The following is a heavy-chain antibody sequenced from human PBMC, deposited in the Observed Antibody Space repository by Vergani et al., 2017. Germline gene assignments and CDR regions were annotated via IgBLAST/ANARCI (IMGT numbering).Heavy chain of an antibody. CDR1: GYTFTGYY. CDR3: ARVSVLRFLEWLLDYYYMDV. D-gene: IGHD3-3*01. V-gene: IGHV1-2*02. J-gene: IGHJ6*03. Sequence: QVQLVQSGAEVKKPGASVKVSCKASGYTFTGYYMHWVRQAPGQGLEWMGWINPNSGGTNYAQKLQGRVTMTTDTSTSTAYMELRSLRSDDTAVYYCARVSVLRFLEWLLDYYYMDVWGKGTTVTVSS. CDR2: INPNSGGT.